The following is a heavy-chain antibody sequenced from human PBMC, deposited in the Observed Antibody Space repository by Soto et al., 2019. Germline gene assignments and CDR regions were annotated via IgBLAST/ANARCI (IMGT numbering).Heavy chain of an antibody. V-gene: IGHV4-59*01. Sequence: SETLSLTCTVSDGSITSSYWSWIRRPPGTGLEWIAYIYDTGISGYTPSTSYNPSLKSRVTMSVDTSKSQFSLKLTSVTAADTAVYYCARGEDAFFYYGLDVWGQGITVTVSS. CDR2: IYDTGISGYTPST. J-gene: IGHJ6*02. CDR3: ARGEDAFFYYGLDV. CDR1: DGSITSSY.